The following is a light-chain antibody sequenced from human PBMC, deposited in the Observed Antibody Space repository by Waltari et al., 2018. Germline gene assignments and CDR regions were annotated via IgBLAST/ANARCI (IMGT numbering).Light chain of an antibody. V-gene: IGKV3-20*01. CDR2: DAS. Sequence: EIVLTQSPGTLSFPPGERATLSCRASQSVGRYFAWYQQKPGQAPRLLIYDASTRATGIPDRFSGSGSGTDFSLTISRLESEDFAVYYCQKYVNLPATFGQGTKVEIK. J-gene: IGKJ1*01. CDR1: QSVGRY. CDR3: QKYVNLPAT.